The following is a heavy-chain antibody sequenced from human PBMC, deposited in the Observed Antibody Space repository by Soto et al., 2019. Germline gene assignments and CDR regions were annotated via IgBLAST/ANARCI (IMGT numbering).Heavy chain of an antibody. D-gene: IGHD1-26*01. CDR1: GFTVSAYT. V-gene: IGHV3-30-3*01. Sequence: QVQLVESGGGVVQPGRSLRLSCAASGFTVSAYTMHWVRQAPGKGLEWVAVISSDGNNKSYTDSVKGRFTISRDTSTNTLYLQMNSLRAEDTAVYYCARWEQPLFDYWGQGTLVTVSS. J-gene: IGHJ4*02. CDR3: ARWEQPLFDY. CDR2: ISSDGNNK.